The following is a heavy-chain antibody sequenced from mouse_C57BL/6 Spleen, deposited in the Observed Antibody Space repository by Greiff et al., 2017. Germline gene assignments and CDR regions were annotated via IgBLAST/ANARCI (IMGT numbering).Heavy chain of an antibody. V-gene: IGHV1-81*01. CDR2: IYPRSGNT. CDR3: ARDYYDSNNYFDY. CDR1: GYTFTSYG. D-gene: IGHD1-1*01. J-gene: IGHJ2*01. Sequence: QVQLQQSGAELARPGASVKLSCKASGYTFTSYGISWVKQRTGQGLEWIGEIYPRSGNTYYNEKFKGKDTLTADKSDSTACMELRRLTSEDSAVYFCARDYYDSNNYFDYWGQGTTLTVSS.